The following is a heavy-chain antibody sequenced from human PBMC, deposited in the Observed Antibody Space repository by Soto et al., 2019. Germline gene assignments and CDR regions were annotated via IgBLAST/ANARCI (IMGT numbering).Heavy chain of an antibody. V-gene: IGHV3-66*01. CDR3: ARGYWVEGYGAGTYFAY. D-gene: IGHD2-15*01. Sequence: EVLLVQSGGGLVQPGGSLRLSCAPSGLSVTSNYMAWVRQAPGKGLEWVSVIYSGSTTHHADSVKGRFTISRDSSSNTLYLQMSSLRVEDTALYYCARGYWVEGYGAGTYFAYWGKGTLVTVSS. CDR2: IYSGSTT. CDR1: GLSVTSNY. J-gene: IGHJ4*02.